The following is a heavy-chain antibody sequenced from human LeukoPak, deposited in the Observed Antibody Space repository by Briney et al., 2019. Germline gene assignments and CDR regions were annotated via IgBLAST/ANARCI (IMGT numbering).Heavy chain of an antibody. Sequence: ALVRVSCKASGYTFNNYGISWVRQAPGQGLEWMGWISAYNGETRYEQNLQGRVTMTTDTSTTTAYMEVRSLRTDDTAVYYCARVPPSAHQLLSSDYWGQGTLVTVSS. V-gene: IGHV1-18*01. CDR1: GYTFNNYG. D-gene: IGHD2-2*01. CDR2: ISAYNGET. CDR3: ARVPPSAHQLLSSDY. J-gene: IGHJ4*02.